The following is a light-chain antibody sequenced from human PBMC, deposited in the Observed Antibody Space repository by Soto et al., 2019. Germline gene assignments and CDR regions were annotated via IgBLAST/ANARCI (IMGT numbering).Light chain of an antibody. Sequence: DIVMTQSPLSLPVTPGEPASISCRSSQSLLHSNGYNYLDWYLQKQGQSPQLLIYLGSNRASGVPGRFSGSGSSTDFTLKISRVEAEDVGVYYCMQPLQSWTFGQGTKVEIK. CDR1: QSLLHSNGYNY. V-gene: IGKV2-28*01. J-gene: IGKJ1*01. CDR2: LGS. CDR3: MQPLQSWT.